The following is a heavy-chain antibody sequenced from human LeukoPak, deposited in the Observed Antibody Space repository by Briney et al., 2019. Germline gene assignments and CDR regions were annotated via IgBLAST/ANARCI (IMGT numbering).Heavy chain of an antibody. V-gene: IGHV3-74*01. CDR3: ARDIKAVAASTDY. CDR1: GFTFSSYW. Sequence: GGSLRLSCAASGFTFSSYWMHWVRQAPGKGPVWVSRINSDGSSTSYADSVKGRFTISRDNAKNTLYLQMNSLRAEDTAVYYCARDIKAVAASTDYWGQGTLVTVSS. J-gene: IGHJ4*02. CDR2: INSDGSST. D-gene: IGHD6-19*01.